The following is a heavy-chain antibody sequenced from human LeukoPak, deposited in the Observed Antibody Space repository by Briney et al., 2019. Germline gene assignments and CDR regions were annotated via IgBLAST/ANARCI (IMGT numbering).Heavy chain of an antibody. D-gene: IGHD1-26*01. CDR3: AKDYQPVYSGRTSEYFGY. Sequence: GGSLRLSCAASGFTFSSYAMSWVRQAPGKGLEWVSAISGSGGSTYYADSVKGRFTISRDNSKNTLYLQMNRLRAEDTAVYYFAKDYQPVYSGRTSEYFGYWGQGALVTVSS. CDR1: GFTFSSYA. J-gene: IGHJ4*02. V-gene: IGHV3-23*01. CDR2: ISGSGGST.